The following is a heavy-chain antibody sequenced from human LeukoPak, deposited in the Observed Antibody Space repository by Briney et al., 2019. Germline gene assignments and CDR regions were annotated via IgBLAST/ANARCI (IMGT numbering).Heavy chain of an antibody. CDR2: IKSKTDGGTT. CDR1: GFTFSNAW. Sequence: TGGSLRLSCAVSGFTFSNAWMSWVRQAPGRGLEWVGRIKSKTDGGTTDYAAPVKGRFTISRDDSKNTLYLQMNSLKTEDTAVYYCTTVLVALMVYAINYYYYMDVWGKGTTVTVSS. CDR3: TTVLVALMVYAINYYYYMDV. V-gene: IGHV3-15*01. J-gene: IGHJ6*03. D-gene: IGHD2-8*01.